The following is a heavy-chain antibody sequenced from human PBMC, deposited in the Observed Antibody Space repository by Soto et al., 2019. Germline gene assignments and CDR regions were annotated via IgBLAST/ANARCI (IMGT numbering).Heavy chain of an antibody. CDR1: GGSISSGGYY. CDR2: IYYSGST. Sequence: PSETLSLTCTVSGGSISSGGYYWSWLRQHPGKGLEWIGYIYYSGSTYYNPSLKSRVTMSVDTSKNQFSLNLSSVTAADTAVYYCGSANHRDVHWCQGTWVTVFS. V-gene: IGHV4-31*03. CDR3: GSANHRDVH. J-gene: IGHJ4*02.